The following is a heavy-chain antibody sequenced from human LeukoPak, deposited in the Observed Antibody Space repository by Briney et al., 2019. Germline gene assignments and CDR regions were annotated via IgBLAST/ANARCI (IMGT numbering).Heavy chain of an antibody. Sequence: GGSLRLSCAASGFAFSTYEMNWGCQAPGKVLEWVSYISSSGTTISYADSVKVRFTISRDNAKNSLYLQMHSLRAEDTAVYYCARDIMIYWGQGTLVTVSS. CDR1: GFAFSTYE. D-gene: IGHD3-16*01. CDR2: ISSSGTTI. J-gene: IGHJ4*02. V-gene: IGHV3-48*03. CDR3: ARDIMIY.